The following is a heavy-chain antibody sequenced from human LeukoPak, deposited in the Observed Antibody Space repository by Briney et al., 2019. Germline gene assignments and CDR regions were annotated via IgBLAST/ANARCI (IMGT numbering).Heavy chain of an antibody. CDR3: ARSSRYFDWLLFRGAFDI. J-gene: IGHJ3*02. D-gene: IGHD3-9*01. CDR1: GGSISSSSYY. V-gene: IGHV4-39*07. CDR2: IYYSGST. Sequence: SETLSLTCTVSGGSISSSSYYWGWIRQPPGKGLEWIGSIYYSGSTYYNPSLKSRVTISVDTSKNQFSLKLSSVTAADTAVYYCARSSRYFDWLLFRGAFDIWGQGTMVTVSS.